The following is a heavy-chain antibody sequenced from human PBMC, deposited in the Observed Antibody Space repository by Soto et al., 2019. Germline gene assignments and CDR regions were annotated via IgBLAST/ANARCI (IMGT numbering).Heavy chain of an antibody. CDR3: ARAQDGYNFDY. V-gene: IGHV3-33*01. Sequence: PGGALRLSCAAAGFTFNSYGMHRVRQAPGKGLEWVAVIWYDGSNKYYADSVKGRFTISRDNFKNTLYLQMNSLRAEDTAVYYCARAQDGYNFDYWGQGTLVTVSS. CDR1: GFTFNSYG. D-gene: IGHD5-12*01. CDR2: IWYDGSNK. J-gene: IGHJ4*02.